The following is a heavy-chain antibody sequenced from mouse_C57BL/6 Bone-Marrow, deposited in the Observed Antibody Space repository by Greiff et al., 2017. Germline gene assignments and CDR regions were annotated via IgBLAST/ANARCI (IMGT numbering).Heavy chain of an antibody. Sequence: EVQRVESEGGLVQPGSSMKLSCTASGFTFSDYYMAWVRQVPEKGLEWVANINYDGSSTYYLDSLKSRFIISRDNAKNILYLQMSSLKSEDTATYYCARGNRDAMDYWGQGTSVTVSS. CDR3: ARGNRDAMDY. J-gene: IGHJ4*01. V-gene: IGHV5-16*01. CDR2: INYDGSST. CDR1: GFTFSDYY.